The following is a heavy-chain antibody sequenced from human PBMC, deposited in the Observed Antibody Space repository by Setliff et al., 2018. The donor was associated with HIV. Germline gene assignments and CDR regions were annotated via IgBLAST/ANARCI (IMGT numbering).Heavy chain of an antibody. CDR2: IWYDGTNE. V-gene: IGHV3-33*01. J-gene: IGHJ3*01. CDR1: GFTLRNYG. CDR3: ARDFHLGIGDGFDL. Sequence: GGSLRLSCAESGFTLRNYGMHGVRQAPGKGLEWVALIWYDGTNEKYVDSVKGRFTISRDNSKNTLYLQMNSLRSEDTAIYYCARDFHLGIGDGFDLLGQGTMVTV. D-gene: IGHD7-27*01.